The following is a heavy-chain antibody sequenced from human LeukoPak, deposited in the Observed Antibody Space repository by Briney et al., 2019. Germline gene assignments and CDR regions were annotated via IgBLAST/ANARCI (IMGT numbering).Heavy chain of an antibody. J-gene: IGHJ4*02. CDR1: GYSFTTYW. V-gene: IGHV5-51*01. Sequence: GESLKISCKGSGYSFTTYWIGWVRQMPGKGLEWMGIIYPGDSDTRYSPSFQGQVTFSADKSISTAYLQWSSLRASDTAMYYCARELAYCGGDCYYAIGYWGQGTLVTVSS. D-gene: IGHD2-21*02. CDR3: ARELAYCGGDCYYAIGY. CDR2: IYPGDSDT.